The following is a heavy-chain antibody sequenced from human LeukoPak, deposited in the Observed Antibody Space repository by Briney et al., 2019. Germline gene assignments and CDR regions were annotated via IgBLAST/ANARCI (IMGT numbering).Heavy chain of an antibody. Sequence: ASVKVSCKASGYTFTSYDINWVRQATGQGLEWMGWMNPNSGNTGYAQKFQGRVTITRNTSISTAYMELSSLRSEDTAVYYCARVADDYGDYNPFDYWGQGTLVTVSS. CDR1: GYTFTSYD. D-gene: IGHD4-17*01. V-gene: IGHV1-8*03. CDR2: MNPNSGNT. CDR3: ARVADDYGDYNPFDY. J-gene: IGHJ4*02.